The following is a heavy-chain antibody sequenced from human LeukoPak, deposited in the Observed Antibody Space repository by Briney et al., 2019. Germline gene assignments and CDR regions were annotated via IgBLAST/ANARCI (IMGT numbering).Heavy chain of an antibody. CDR3: ARGAYYYDSSGLDY. D-gene: IGHD3-22*01. CDR1: GFTFSTYV. J-gene: IGHJ4*02. V-gene: IGHV3-23*01. CDR2: ISGSGGGT. Sequence: GGSLRLSCAASGFTFSTYVMSWVRQAPGKGLEWVSGISGSGGGTYYADSVKGRFTISRDNSKNTLYLQMNSLRAEDMAVYYCARGAYYYDSSGLDYWGQGTLVTVSS.